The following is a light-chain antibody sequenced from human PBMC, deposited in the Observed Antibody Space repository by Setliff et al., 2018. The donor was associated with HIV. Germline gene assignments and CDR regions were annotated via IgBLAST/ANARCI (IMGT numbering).Light chain of an antibody. CDR2: WAS. J-gene: IGKJ4*01. V-gene: IGKV4-1*01. Sequence: DIVMTQSPDSLLVSLGERATINCKSSQSVLSGFNNKNHLAWYQQKPGQPLKLLIYWASTRESGVPDRFSGSGSGTDFTLTIDSLQAEDVAVYYCQQYYTTPLTFGGGTKVDIK. CDR1: QSVLSGFNNKNH. CDR3: QQYYTTPLT.